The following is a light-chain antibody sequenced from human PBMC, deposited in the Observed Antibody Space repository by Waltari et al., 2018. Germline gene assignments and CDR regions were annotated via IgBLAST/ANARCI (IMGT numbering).Light chain of an antibody. Sequence: EIVLTQSPDTLSLSPGERATLSCRASQSVSSYLSWYQQKPGQAPRLRIYDASNRSTGIPARLGGSGSGTDFTLTISSLEPEDFAVYYCQQRSNWPPYTFGQGTKLEIK. V-gene: IGKV3-11*01. J-gene: IGKJ2*01. CDR1: QSVSSY. CDR3: QQRSNWPPYT. CDR2: DAS.